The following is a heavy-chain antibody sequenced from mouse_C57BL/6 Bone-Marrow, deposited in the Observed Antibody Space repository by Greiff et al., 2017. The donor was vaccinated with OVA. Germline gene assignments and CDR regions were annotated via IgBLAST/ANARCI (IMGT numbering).Heavy chain of an antibody. V-gene: IGHV1-55*01. CDR1: GYTFTSYW. Sequence: VQLQQPGAELVKPGASVKMSCKASGYTFTSYWITWVKQRPGQGLEWIGDIYPGSGSTNYNEKFKSKATLTVDTSSSTAYMQLSSLTSEDSAVYYCARRSRSPSYYAMDYWGQGTSVTVSS. CDR3: ARRSRSPSYYAMDY. CDR2: IYPGSGST. J-gene: IGHJ4*01. D-gene: IGHD1-1*01.